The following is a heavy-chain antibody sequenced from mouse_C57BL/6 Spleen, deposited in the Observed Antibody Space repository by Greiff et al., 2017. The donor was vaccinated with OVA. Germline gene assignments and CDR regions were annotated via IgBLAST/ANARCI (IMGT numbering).Heavy chain of an antibody. CDR3: ARSGYWDDY. J-gene: IGHJ2*01. V-gene: IGHV1-64*01. D-gene: IGHD4-1*01. Sequence: QVQLQQPGAELVKPGASVKLSCKASGYTFTSYWMHWVKQRPGQGLEWIGMIHPNSGSTNSNEKFKSKATLTVDKSSSTAYMQLSSLTSEDSAVYYCARSGYWDDYWGQGTTLTVSS. CDR2: IHPNSGST. CDR1: GYTFTSYW.